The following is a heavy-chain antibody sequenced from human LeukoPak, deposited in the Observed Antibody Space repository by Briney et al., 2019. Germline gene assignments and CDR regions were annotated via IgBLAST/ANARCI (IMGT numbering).Heavy chain of an antibody. J-gene: IGHJ3*02. V-gene: IGHV1-3*01. Sequence: ASVKFSCKASGYTFTSYAMHWVRPAPGQRLEWMGWINAGNGNTKYSQKFQGRVTITRDTSASTAYMELSSLRSEDTAVYYCARDPRNYYGSGSYSGAFDIWGQGTMVTVSS. CDR3: ARDPRNYYGSGSYSGAFDI. D-gene: IGHD3-10*01. CDR2: INAGNGNT. CDR1: GYTFTSYA.